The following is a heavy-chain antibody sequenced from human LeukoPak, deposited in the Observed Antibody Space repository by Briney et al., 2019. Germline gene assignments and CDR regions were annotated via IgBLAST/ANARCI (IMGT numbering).Heavy chain of an antibody. J-gene: IGHJ4*02. CDR1: GGSISSGSYY. Sequence: SETLSLTCTVSGGSISSGSYYWNWIRQPAGKGLEWIGYIYYSGSTNYNPSLKSRVTISVDTSKNQFSLKLSSVTAADTAVYYCARGGYCSGGSCYSDYFDYWGQGTLVTVSS. V-gene: IGHV4-61*10. CDR2: IYYSGST. D-gene: IGHD2-15*01. CDR3: ARGGYCSGGSCYSDYFDY.